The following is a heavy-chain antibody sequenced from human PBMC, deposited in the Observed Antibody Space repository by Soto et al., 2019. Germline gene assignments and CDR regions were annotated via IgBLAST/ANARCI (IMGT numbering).Heavy chain of an antibody. CDR2: IYYSGST. CDR3: ASNSYGYIFYDH. Sequence: PSETLSLTCTVSGGSISSGDYYWSWIRQPPGKGLEWIGYIYYSGSTYYNTSLKSRVTISVDTSKNQFSLKLSSVTAADTAVYYCASNSYGYIFYDHWGQGTLVTVS. D-gene: IGHD5-18*01. CDR1: GGSISSGDYY. V-gene: IGHV4-30-4*01. J-gene: IGHJ4*02.